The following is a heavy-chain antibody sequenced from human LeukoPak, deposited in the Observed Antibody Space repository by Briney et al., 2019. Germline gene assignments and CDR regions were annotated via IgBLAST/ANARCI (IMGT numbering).Heavy chain of an antibody. J-gene: IGHJ5*02. CDR1: GFTFSSYS. V-gene: IGHV3-48*02. CDR3: ARDRGYSYGFDNWFDP. Sequence: GGSLRLSCAASGFTFSSYSMNWVRQAPGKGLEWVSYISSSSSTIYYADSVKSRFTISRDNAKNSLYLQMNSLRDEDTAVYYCARDRGYSYGFDNWFDPWGQGTLVTVSS. CDR2: ISSSSSTI. D-gene: IGHD5-18*01.